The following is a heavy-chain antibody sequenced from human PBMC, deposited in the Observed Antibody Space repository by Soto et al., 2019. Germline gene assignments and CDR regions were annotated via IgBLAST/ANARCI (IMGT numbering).Heavy chain of an antibody. CDR1: GFTIRSYG. CDR3: ARRRGYSYGRFDY. V-gene: IGHV1-69*13. CDR2: IIPIFGTA. J-gene: IGHJ4*02. D-gene: IGHD5-18*01. Sequence: ASVKVSCKASGFTIRSYGITWVRQAPGQGLEWMGGIIPIFGTANYAQKFQGRVTITADESTSTAYMELSSLRSEDTAVYYCARRRGYSYGRFDYWGQGTLVTVSS.